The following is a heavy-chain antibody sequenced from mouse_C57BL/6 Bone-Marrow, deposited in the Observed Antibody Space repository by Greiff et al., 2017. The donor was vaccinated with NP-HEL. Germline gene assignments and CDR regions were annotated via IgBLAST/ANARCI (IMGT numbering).Heavy chain of an antibody. Sequence: VQLQQSGAELASPGASVTLSCKASGYTFTDHIMNWVKKRPGQGLEWIGRIYPVSGETTYNQKFQGKATFSVDRSSSTVYMVLNSLTTEDPAVYSCERGGYDWGRPLAMYYWGQGTSVTVSS. D-gene: IGHD2-2*01. CDR2: IYPVSGET. CDR1: GYTFTDHI. J-gene: IGHJ4*01. CDR3: ERGGYDWGRPLAMYY. V-gene: IGHV1-11*01.